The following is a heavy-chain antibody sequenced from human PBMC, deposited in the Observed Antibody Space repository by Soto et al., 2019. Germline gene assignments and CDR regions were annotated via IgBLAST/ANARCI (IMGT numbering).Heavy chain of an antibody. CDR1: GGSISSYY. D-gene: IGHD6-13*01. CDR3: AGRGIAAAGNYYGMDV. CDR2: IYYSGST. J-gene: IGHJ6*02. V-gene: IGHV4-59*01. Sequence: QVQLQESGPGLVKPSETLSLTCTVSGGSISSYYWSWIRQPPGKGLEWIGYIYYSGSTNYNPSLNRRVNLSADTSKNQYSLKLSSVTAADTAVSYCAGRGIAAAGNYYGMDVWGQGTTVTVSS.